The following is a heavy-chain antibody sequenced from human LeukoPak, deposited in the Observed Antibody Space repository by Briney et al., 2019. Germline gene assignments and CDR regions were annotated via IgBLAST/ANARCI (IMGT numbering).Heavy chain of an antibody. CDR3: ARGLSSSSLYYYTDV. V-gene: IGHV4-34*01. Sequence: SETLSLTCAVYGGSFSGYYWSWIRQPPGKGLEWIGEINHSGSTNYNPSLKSRVTISVDTSKNQFTLKLSSVTAAGTAVYYCARGLSSSSLYYYTDVWGKGTTVTVSS. CDR1: GGSFSGYY. D-gene: IGHD6-6*01. J-gene: IGHJ6*03. CDR2: INHSGST.